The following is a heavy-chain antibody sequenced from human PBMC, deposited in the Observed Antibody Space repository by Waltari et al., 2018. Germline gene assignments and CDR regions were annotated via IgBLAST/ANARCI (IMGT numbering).Heavy chain of an antibody. CDR3: ATHPRDYYDSSGYSGDY. Sequence: QVQLVQSGAEVKKPGSSVKVSCKASGGTFSSYAISWVRQAPGQGLEWMGGIIPILGIANYAQKFQGRVTITADKSTSTAYMELSSLRSEDTAVYYCATHPRDYYDSSGYSGDYWGQGTLVTVSS. CDR2: IIPILGIA. D-gene: IGHD3-22*01. J-gene: IGHJ4*02. CDR1: GGTFSSYA. V-gene: IGHV1-69*10.